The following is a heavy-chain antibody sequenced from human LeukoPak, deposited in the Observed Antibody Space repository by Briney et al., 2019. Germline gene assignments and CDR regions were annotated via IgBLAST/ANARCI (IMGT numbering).Heavy chain of an antibody. CDR1: GGSISSGSYY. V-gene: IGHV4-39*07. CDR3: SRGTYTTGPYDY. J-gene: IGHJ4*02. D-gene: IGHD3-16*01. Sequence: SETLSLTCTVSGGSISSGSYYWGWIRQPPGEGLAWIGSIYYRGSTYYNPSLKRRVSISVDTSNNEFSLRLSAVTAADTAVYYCSRGTYTTGPYDYWGQGTRVTVSS. CDR2: IYYRGST.